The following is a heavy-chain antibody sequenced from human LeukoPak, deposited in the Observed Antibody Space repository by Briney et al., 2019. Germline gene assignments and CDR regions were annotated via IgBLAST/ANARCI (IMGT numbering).Heavy chain of an antibody. V-gene: IGHV4-39*07. CDR2: IYYSGST. Sequence: SETLSLTFTVSGGSISSSSYYWGWIRQPPGKGLEWIGSIYYSGSTYYNPSLKSRVTISVDTSKNQFSLKLSSVTAADTAVYYCARVRPSYYYGSGSYGLGDFDYWGQGTLVTVSS. CDR1: GGSISSSSYY. J-gene: IGHJ4*02. D-gene: IGHD3-10*01. CDR3: ARVRPSYYYGSGSYGLGDFDY.